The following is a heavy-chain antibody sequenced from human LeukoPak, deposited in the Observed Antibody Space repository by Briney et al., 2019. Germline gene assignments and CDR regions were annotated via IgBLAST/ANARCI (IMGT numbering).Heavy chain of an antibody. J-gene: IGHJ3*02. V-gene: IGHV4-31*03. CDR3: ATPYCSGISCLDVFNI. D-gene: IGHD2-2*01. CDR1: GVSISDGRYY. CDR2: KYYSGSA. Sequence: SETLSLTCNVSGVSISDGRYYWAWIRRHPGKGLEWIGYKYYSGSAKYNPSLKSRLTISVDTPNNQFSLHLKSVTAADTAMYYCATPYCSGISCLDVFNIWGQGRMVTVSS.